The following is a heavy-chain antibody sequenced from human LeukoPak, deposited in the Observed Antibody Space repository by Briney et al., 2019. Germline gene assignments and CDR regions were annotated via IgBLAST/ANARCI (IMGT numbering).Heavy chain of an antibody. V-gene: IGHV3-21*01. J-gene: IGHJ5*02. CDR3: ARYSSSWPHNWFDP. Sequence: GGSLRLSCVVSGFSFSNYAMSWVRQAPGKGLEWVSSISSSSSYIYYADSVKGRFTISRDNAKNSLYLQTNSLRAEDTAVYYCARYSSSWPHNWFDPWGQGTLVTVSS. CDR2: ISSSSSYI. CDR1: GFSFSNYA. D-gene: IGHD6-13*01.